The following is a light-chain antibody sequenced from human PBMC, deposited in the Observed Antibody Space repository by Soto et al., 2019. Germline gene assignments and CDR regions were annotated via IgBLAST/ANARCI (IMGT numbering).Light chain of an antibody. CDR3: QQYGSSPRT. V-gene: IGKV3-20*01. CDR1: QSVSNNF. Sequence: EIVLTQSPGTLSLSPGERATLSCRASQSVSNNFLAWYRQKPGQAPRLLIYGASFRATGIPDRFSGSGSGTDFTLTISRLEPEDFAVYYCQQYGSSPRTFDQGTKVELK. J-gene: IGKJ1*01. CDR2: GAS.